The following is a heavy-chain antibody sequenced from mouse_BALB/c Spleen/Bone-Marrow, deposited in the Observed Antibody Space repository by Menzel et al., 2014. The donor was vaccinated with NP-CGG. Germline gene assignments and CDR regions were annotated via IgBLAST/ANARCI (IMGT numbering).Heavy chain of an antibody. CDR3: AFITAIAY. CDR2: VGGGDSYT. V-gene: IGHV5-6*01. Sequence: EVHLVESGGDLVEPGGSLKLSCAASGFTFSSYGMSWVRQTPDKRLEWVATVGGGDSYTYYPDFVKGRFTISRDIAKNTLYLHMSSLKSEDTAMYYCAFITAIAYWGQGTPVTVSA. CDR1: GFTFSSYG. D-gene: IGHD1-1*01. J-gene: IGHJ3*01.